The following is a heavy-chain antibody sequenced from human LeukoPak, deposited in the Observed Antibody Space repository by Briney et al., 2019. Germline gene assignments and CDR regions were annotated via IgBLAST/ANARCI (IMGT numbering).Heavy chain of an antibody. V-gene: IGHV1-2*02. CDR2: INPNSGGT. CDR1: GYTFTGYY. CDR3: ARPRYCSSTSCLNWFDP. D-gene: IGHD2-2*01. Sequence: ASVKVSCNASGYTFTGYYMHWVRQAPGQGLEWMGWINPNSGGTNYAQKFQGRVTMTRDTSISTAYMELSRLRSDDTAVYYCARPRYCSSTSCLNWFDPWGQGTLVTVSS. J-gene: IGHJ5*02.